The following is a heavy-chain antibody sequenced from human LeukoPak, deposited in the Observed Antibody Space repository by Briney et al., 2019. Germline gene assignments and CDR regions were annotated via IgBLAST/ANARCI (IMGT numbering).Heavy chain of an antibody. CDR2: MNPNSGNT. D-gene: IGHD6-6*01. J-gene: IGHJ4*02. Sequence: GASVKVSCKASGYTFTSYGISWVRQATGQGLEWMGWMNPNSGNTGYAQKFQGRVTMTRNTSISTAYMELSSLRSEDTAAYYCARGPQLVLFDYWGQGTLVTVSS. CDR3: ARGPQLVLFDY. CDR1: GYTFTSYG. V-gene: IGHV1-8*02.